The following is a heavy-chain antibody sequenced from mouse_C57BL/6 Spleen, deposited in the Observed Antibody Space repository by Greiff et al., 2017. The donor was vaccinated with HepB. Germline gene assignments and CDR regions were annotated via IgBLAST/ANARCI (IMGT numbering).Heavy chain of an antibody. J-gene: IGHJ3*01. Sequence: EVKLVESGGGLVKPGGSLKLSCAASGFTFSDYGMHWVRQAPEKGLEWVAYISSGSSTIYYADTVKGRFTISRDNAKNTLFLQMTSLRSEDTAMYYCARNFIYHYEGWFAYWGQGTLVTVSA. CDR2: ISSGSSTI. D-gene: IGHD1-1*01. V-gene: IGHV5-17*01. CDR1: GFTFSDYG. CDR3: ARNFIYHYEGWFAY.